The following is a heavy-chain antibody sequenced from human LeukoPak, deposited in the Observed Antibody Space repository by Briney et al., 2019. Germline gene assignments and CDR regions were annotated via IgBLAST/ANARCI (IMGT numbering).Heavy chain of an antibody. J-gene: IGHJ4*02. D-gene: IGHD5-18*01. CDR2: IKPSGGNT. V-gene: IGHV1-46*01. Sequence: ASVKVSCKASGYTFIDYYMHWVRQAPGQGLEWMGIIKPSGGNTNYAQKFQGRVTMTRDTSTSTVYMELSSLRSEDTAVYYCARIEGRTAMVTDWGQGTLVIVSS. CDR1: GYTFIDYY. CDR3: ARIEGRTAMVTD.